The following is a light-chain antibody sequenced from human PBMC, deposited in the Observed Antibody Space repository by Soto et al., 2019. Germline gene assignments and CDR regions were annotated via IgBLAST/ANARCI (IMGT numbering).Light chain of an antibody. Sequence: VMTESPSTRAVYPGQTAPLPCRASQSVSSNLAWYQQKPGQAPRLLIYHASTRATAVPARFTASGSGTEFTLTISSLQSEDFAVYYCQQYNKWPRTFGQGTKVDIK. CDR2: HAS. V-gene: IGKV3-15*01. CDR1: QSVSSN. CDR3: QQYNKWPRT. J-gene: IGKJ1*01.